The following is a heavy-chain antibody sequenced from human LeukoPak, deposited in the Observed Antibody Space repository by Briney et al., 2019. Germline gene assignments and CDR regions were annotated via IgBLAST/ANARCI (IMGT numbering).Heavy chain of an antibody. CDR3: AGIYDSSGYYLYYYYGMDV. CDR1: GLTVSSNY. J-gene: IGHJ6*02. Sequence: GGSLRLSCAASGLTVSSNYMSWVRQAPGKGLEWVSVIYSGGSTYYADSVKGRFTISRDNSKNTLYLQMNSLRAEDTAVYYCAGIYDSSGYYLYYYYGMDVWGQGTTVTVSS. V-gene: IGHV3-53*01. CDR2: IYSGGST. D-gene: IGHD3-22*01.